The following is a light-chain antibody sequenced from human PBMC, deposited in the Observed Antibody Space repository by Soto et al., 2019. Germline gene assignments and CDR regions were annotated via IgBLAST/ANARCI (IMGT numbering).Light chain of an antibody. CDR1: QSAGTN. Sequence: EIVMTQSPATLTVSPGERATLSCRASQSAGTNLARYQQKPGQAPRLLIHGAFTRATGIPARFSGSGSGTEFTLTISSLQSEDFAVFYCQQYNQWPITFGQGTRLEIK. CDR2: GAF. CDR3: QQYNQWPIT. J-gene: IGKJ5*01. V-gene: IGKV3-15*01.